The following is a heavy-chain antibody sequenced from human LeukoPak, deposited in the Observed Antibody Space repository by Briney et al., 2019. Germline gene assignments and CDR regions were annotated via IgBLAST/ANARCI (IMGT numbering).Heavy chain of an antibody. V-gene: IGHV3-48*03. CDR1: GFTFSSYG. J-gene: IGHJ4*02. Sequence: GGSLRLSCAASGFTFSSYGMNWVRQAPGKGPEWISYISRSGATIYYADSVKGRFTISRDNAKNSLYLQMSSLGAEDTAIYYCSRDRGGGDIYFDYWGQGTLVPVSS. D-gene: IGHD2-21*02. CDR3: SRDRGGGDIYFDY. CDR2: ISRSGATI.